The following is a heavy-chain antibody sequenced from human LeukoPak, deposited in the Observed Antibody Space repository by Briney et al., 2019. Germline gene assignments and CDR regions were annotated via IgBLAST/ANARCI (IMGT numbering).Heavy chain of an antibody. CDR2: INHSGST. CDR3: SRGVIVVVPAAIMTSYYYYGMDV. D-gene: IGHD2-2*02. CDR1: GGSFSGYY. V-gene: IGHV4-34*01. Sequence: SETLSLTCAVYGGSFSGYYWSWIRQPPGKGLEWIGEINHSGSTNYNPSLKSRVTISVDTSKNQFSLKLSPVTAADTAVYYCSRGVIVVVPAAIMTSYYYYGMDVWGQGTTVTVSS. J-gene: IGHJ6*02.